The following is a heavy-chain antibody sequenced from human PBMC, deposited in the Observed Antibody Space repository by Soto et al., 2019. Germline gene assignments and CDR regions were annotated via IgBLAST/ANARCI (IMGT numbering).Heavy chain of an antibody. CDR3: GSLGSNGAYNYYCIEV. V-gene: IGHV5-51*01. Sequence: PGESLKTSCKGSGYRPSSYWIAWVRQMPGKGLEWMGLIYPGDSDTRYSPSFQGQVTMSVDKSNSTAYLHWSRLKASDTAVSYWGSLGSNGAYNYYCIEVQRRRSTDTASS. CDR2: IYPGDSDT. D-gene: IGHD6-19*01. J-gene: IGHJ6*02. CDR1: GYRPSSYW.